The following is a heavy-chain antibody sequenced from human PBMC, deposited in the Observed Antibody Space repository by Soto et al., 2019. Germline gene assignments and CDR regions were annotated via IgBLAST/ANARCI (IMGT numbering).Heavy chain of an antibody. J-gene: IGHJ6*02. Sequence: GSGPTLVNPTQTLTLTCTFSGFSLSTSGMCVSWIRQPPGKALEWLALIDWDDDKYYSTPLKTRLTISKDTSKNQVVLTMTNMDPVDTATYYCARETIFGVVINGMDVWGQGTTVTVSS. CDR2: IDWDDDK. D-gene: IGHD3-3*01. CDR3: ARETIFGVVINGMDV. CDR1: GFSLSTSGMC. V-gene: IGHV2-70*01.